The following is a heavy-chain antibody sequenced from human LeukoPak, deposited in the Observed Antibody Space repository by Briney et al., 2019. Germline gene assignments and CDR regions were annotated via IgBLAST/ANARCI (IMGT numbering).Heavy chain of an antibody. D-gene: IGHD2-15*01. J-gene: IGHJ4*02. CDR2: ISGSGDNT. CDR3: ASEIVPRWSSPNFDY. V-gene: IGHV3-23*01. CDR1: GFTFSSCA. Sequence: GGSLRLSCAASGFTFSSCAMNWVRQAPGTGLEWVSSISGSGDNTYYADSVKGRFTISRDNSKNMLYLQMNSLRAEDTAVYYCASEIVPRWSSPNFDYWGQGTLVTVSS.